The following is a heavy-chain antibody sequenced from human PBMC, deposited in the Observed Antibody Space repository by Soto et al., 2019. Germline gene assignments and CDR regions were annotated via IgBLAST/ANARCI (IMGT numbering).Heavy chain of an antibody. CDR2: IVVGSGNT. CDR3: AAMTDYYDSSGYYQRPYAFDI. J-gene: IGHJ3*02. V-gene: IGHV1-58*01. D-gene: IGHD3-22*01. CDR1: GFTFTSSA. Sequence: GASVKVSCKASGFTFTSSAVQWVRQARGQRLEWIGWIVVGSGNTNYAQKSKERVTITRDMSTSTAYMELSSLRSEDTAVYYCAAMTDYYDSSGYYQRPYAFDIWGQGTRGTVS.